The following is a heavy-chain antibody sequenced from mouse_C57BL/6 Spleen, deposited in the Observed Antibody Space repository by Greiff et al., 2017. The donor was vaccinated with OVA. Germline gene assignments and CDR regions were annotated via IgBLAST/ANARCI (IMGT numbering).Heavy chain of an antibody. D-gene: IGHD4-1*01. CDR2: IYPSDSET. J-gene: IGHJ3*01. CDR3: ARGDLLGRFAY. CDR1: GYTFTSYW. V-gene: IGHV1-61*01. Sequence: QVQLKQPGAELVRPGSSVKLSCKASGYTFTSYWMDWVKQRPGQGLEWIGNIYPSDSETHYNQKFKDKATLTVDKSSSTAYMQLSSLTSEDSAVYYCARGDLLGRFAYWGQGTLVTVSA.